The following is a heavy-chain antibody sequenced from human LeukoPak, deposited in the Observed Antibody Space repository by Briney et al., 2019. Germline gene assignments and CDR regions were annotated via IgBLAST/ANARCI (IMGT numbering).Heavy chain of an antibody. D-gene: IGHD3-22*01. CDR2: IYTSGST. CDR3: ARYYDSSGYYFFDY. J-gene: IGHJ4*02. CDR1: GYSINSGYY. V-gene: IGHV4-4*07. Sequence: SETLSLTCTVSGYSINSGYYWGWIRQPAGKGLEWIGRIYTSGSTNYNPSLKSRVTMSVDTSKNQFSLKLSSVTAADTAVYYCARYYDSSGYYFFDYWGQGTLVTVSS.